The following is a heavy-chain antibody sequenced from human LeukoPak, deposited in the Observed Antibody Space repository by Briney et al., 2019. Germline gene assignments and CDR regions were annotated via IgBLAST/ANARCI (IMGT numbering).Heavy chain of an antibody. V-gene: IGHV1-24*01. CDR1: GYTFTGYY. Sequence: ASVKVSCKASGYTFTGYYMHWVRQAPGKGLEWMGGFDPEDGETIYAQKFQGRVTMTEDTSTDTAYMELSSLRSEDTAVYYCATPPTYCSSTSCYLGYFDYWGQGTLVTVSS. CDR2: FDPEDGET. CDR3: ATPPTYCSSTSCYLGYFDY. J-gene: IGHJ4*02. D-gene: IGHD2-2*01.